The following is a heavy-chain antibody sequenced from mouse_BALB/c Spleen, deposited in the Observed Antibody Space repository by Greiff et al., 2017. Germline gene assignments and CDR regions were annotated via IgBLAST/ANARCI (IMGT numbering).Heavy chain of an antibody. Sequence: EVKLQESGGGLVQPGGSLKLSCAASGFTFSSYTMSWVRQTPEKRLEWVAYISNGGGSTYYPDTVKGRFTISRDNAKNTLYLQMSSLKSEDTAMYYCAGQRSFAYWGQGTLVTVSA. CDR2: ISNGGGST. J-gene: IGHJ3*01. CDR3: AGQRSFAY. CDR1: GFTFSSYT. V-gene: IGHV5-12-2*01.